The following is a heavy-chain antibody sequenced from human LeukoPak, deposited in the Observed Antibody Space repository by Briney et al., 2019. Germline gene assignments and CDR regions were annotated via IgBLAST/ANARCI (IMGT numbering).Heavy chain of an antibody. J-gene: IGHJ4*02. D-gene: IGHD6-25*01. CDR1: GFTFSSYA. Sequence: PGGSLRLSCAASGFTFSSYAMHWVRQAPGKGLEWVAVISYDGSNKCYADSVKGRFTISRDNSKNTLYLQMNSLRAEDTAVYYCARQRADSGMDYWGQGTLVTVSS. V-gene: IGHV3-30*04. CDR3: ARQRADSGMDY. CDR2: ISYDGSNK.